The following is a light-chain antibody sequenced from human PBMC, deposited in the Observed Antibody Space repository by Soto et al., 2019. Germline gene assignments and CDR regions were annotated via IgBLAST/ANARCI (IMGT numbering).Light chain of an antibody. CDR3: SSYTGSTNYV. CDR2: QVT. Sequence: QSVLTQPASVSGSPGQSITISCTGTSSDVGIYNYVSWYQQHPGKAPKLMIYQVTNRPSGVSNRFSGSKSGNTASLTISGLQAEDEADYYCSSYTGSTNYVFGTGT. V-gene: IGLV2-14*01. CDR1: SSDVGIYNY. J-gene: IGLJ1*01.